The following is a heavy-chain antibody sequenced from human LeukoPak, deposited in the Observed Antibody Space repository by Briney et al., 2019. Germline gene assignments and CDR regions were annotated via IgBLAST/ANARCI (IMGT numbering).Heavy chain of an antibody. Sequence: SETLSLTCTVSGGSISSSSYYWGWIRQPPGKGLEWIGSIYHSGSTYYNPSLKSRVTISVDTSKNQFSLKLSSVTAADTAVYYCARYSGYVGNWFDPWGQGTLVTVSS. CDR2: IYHSGST. D-gene: IGHD5-12*01. CDR3: ARYSGYVGNWFDP. J-gene: IGHJ5*02. V-gene: IGHV4-39*01. CDR1: GGSISSSSYY.